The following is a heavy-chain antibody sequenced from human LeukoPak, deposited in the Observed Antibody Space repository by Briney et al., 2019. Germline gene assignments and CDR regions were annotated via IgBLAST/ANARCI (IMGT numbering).Heavy chain of an antibody. CDR2: ISSSSSTI. V-gene: IGHV3-48*01. J-gene: IGHJ6*02. CDR1: GFTFSSYS. Sequence: GGSLRLSCAASGFTFSSYSMNWVRQAPGKGLEWVSYISSSSSTIYYADSVKGRFTISRDNAKNSLYLQMNSLRAEDTAVYYCARCARGQWLAEYGMDVWGQGTTVTVSS. CDR3: ARCARGQWLAEYGMDV. D-gene: IGHD6-19*01.